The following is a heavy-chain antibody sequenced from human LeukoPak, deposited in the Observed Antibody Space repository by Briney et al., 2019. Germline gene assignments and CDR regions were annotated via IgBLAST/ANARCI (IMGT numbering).Heavy chain of an antibody. V-gene: IGHV4-39*01. CDR1: GGSISSSSYY. J-gene: IGHJ4*02. CDR3: ARHGLGASAVFDY. Sequence: PSETLSLTCTVSGGSISSSSYYWGWIRQPPGKGLEWIGSIYYSGSTYYNPSLKSRVTISVDTSKNQFSLKLSSVTAADTAVYYCARHGLGASAVFDYWGQGTLVTVSS. CDR2: IYYSGST. D-gene: IGHD6-13*01.